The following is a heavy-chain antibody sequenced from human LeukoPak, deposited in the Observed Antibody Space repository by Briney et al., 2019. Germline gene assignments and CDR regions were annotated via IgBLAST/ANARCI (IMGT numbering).Heavy chain of an antibody. V-gene: IGHV1-69*06. D-gene: IGHD3-10*01. CDR3: ARDRDYYGSGSSKCLDP. CDR1: GGTFSSYA. Sequence: ASVKVSCKASGGTFSSYAISWVRQAPGQGLEWMGGIIPIFGTANYAQKFQGRVTITADKSTSTAYMELSSLRSEDTAVYYCARDRDYYGSGSSKCLDPWGQGTLVTVSS. J-gene: IGHJ5*02. CDR2: IIPIFGTA.